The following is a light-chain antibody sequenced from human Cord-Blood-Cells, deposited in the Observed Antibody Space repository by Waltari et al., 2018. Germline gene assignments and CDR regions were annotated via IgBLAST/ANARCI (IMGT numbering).Light chain of an antibody. CDR3: QQYYSYPYT. CDR2: AAS. V-gene: IGKV1-8*01. J-gene: IGKJ2*01. Sequence: AIRMTQSPSSLSASTGERVTITCRSSQGISSYLAWYQHKPGQAPKLLIYAASTLQSGVPSRFSGSGSGTDFTLTISCLQSDDFATYYWQQYYSYPYTFGQGTKLEIK. CDR1: QGISSY.